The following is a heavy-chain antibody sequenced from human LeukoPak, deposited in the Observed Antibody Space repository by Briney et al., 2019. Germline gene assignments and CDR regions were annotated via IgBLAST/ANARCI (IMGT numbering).Heavy chain of an antibody. CDR1: GDAFSASY. D-gene: IGHD3-22*01. CDR3: ARRRYYDSSGYTPTYYFDY. CDR2: IYYPVDT. V-gene: IGHV4-59*01. Sequence: PSGALSVTCTVSGDAFSASYWSWIRQAPSQGLEWIGHIYYPVDTNYNPSLQSRVTISVDISKNQLSLRLTSVPAADTAVYYCARRRYYDSSGYTPTYYFDYWGQGILVSVSS. J-gene: IGHJ4*02.